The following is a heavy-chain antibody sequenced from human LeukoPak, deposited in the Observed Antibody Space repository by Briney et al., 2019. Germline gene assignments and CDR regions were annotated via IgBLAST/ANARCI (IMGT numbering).Heavy chain of an antibody. Sequence: SETLSLTCTVSGGSISSSSYYWGWIRQPPGKRLVWIGSIYYSGSTYYNPSLKSRVTISVDTSKNQFSLKLSSVTAADTAVYYCARFSTVVTDAFDIWGQGTMVTVSS. CDR1: GGSISSSSYY. D-gene: IGHD4-23*01. V-gene: IGHV4-39*07. J-gene: IGHJ3*02. CDR2: IYYSGST. CDR3: ARFSTVVTDAFDI.